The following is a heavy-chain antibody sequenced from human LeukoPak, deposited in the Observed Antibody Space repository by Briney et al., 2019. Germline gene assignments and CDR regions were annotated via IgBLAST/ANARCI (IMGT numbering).Heavy chain of an antibody. CDR3: ARMVRGVKRDAFDI. V-gene: IGHV3-21*01. J-gene: IGHJ3*02. D-gene: IGHD3-10*01. Sequence: PGGSLRLSCAASGFTFSSYSMNWVRQAPGKGLEWVSSISSSSSYIYYADSVKGRFTISRDNAKNSLYLQMNSLRAEDTAVYYCARMVRGVKRDAFDIWGQGTMVTVSS. CDR2: ISSSSSYI. CDR1: GFTFSSYS.